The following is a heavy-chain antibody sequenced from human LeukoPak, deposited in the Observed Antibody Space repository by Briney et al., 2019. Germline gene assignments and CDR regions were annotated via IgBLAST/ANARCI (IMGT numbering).Heavy chain of an antibody. V-gene: IGHV1-69*04. CDR2: ISPIFGMA. CDR1: GGTFSSYA. CDR3: ARDADIAVAGISSANWFDP. J-gene: IGHJ5*02. Sequence: SVKVSCKASGGTFSSYAISWVRQAPGQGLEWMGRISPIFGMANHAQNFQGRVTITADKSTSTACMELSSLTSEDTAVYFCARDADIAVAGISSANWFDPWGQGTLVTVSA. D-gene: IGHD6-19*01.